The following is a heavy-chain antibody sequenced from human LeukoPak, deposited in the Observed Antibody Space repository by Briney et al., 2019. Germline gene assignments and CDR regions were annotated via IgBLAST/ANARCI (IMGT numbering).Heavy chain of an antibody. Sequence: GASVKVSCKASGYTFTYYYMHWVRQAPGQGLEWMGWINPNSGGTNYAQKFQGRVTMTRDTSISTAYMDLSGLTSDDTAVYYCARASIHIVVEPPATQRFDPWGQGTLVTVSS. CDR2: INPNSGGT. CDR1: GYTFTYYY. J-gene: IGHJ5*01. CDR3: ARASIHIVVEPPATQRFDP. V-gene: IGHV1-2*02. D-gene: IGHD2-2*01.